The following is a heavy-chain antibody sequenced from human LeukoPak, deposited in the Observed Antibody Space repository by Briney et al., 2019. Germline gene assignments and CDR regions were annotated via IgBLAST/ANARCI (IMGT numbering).Heavy chain of an antibody. D-gene: IGHD4-17*01. J-gene: IGHJ3*02. CDR2: TYYRSKWYN. CDR3: ASASAAVTTRDDAFDI. V-gene: IGHV6-1*01. Sequence: SQTLSLTCAISGDSVSSNSASWNWIRQSPSRGLEWLGRTYYRSKWYNDYAVSVKSRITINPDTSINQFSLQLNSVTPEDTAVYYCASASAAVTTRDDAFDIWGQGTMVTVSS. CDR1: GDSVSSNSAS.